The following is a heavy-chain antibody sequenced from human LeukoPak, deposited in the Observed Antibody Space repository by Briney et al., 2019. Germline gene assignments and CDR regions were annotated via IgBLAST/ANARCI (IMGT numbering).Heavy chain of an antibody. CDR3: ARDTVGATFPGAFDI. CDR1: GGSFSGYY. Sequence: PSETLSLTCGVYGGSFSGYYWSWIRQPPGKGLEWIGEINDSGSTNYNPSLKSRATISADTSKNQFSLNLSSVTAADTAVYYCARDTVGATFPGAFDIWGQGTIVTVSS. J-gene: IGHJ3*02. V-gene: IGHV4-34*01. CDR2: INDSGST. D-gene: IGHD1-26*01.